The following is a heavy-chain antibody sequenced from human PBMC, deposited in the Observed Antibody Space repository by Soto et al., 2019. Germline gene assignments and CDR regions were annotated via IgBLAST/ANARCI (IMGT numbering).Heavy chain of an antibody. V-gene: IGHV3-48*01. J-gene: IGHJ6*03. CDR2: ISSSSSTI. Sequence: GGSLRLSCAASGFTFSSYSMNWVRQAPGKGLEWVSYISSSSSTIYYADSVKGRFTISRDNAKNSLYLQMNSLRAEDTAVYYCARDNVYGDYPNYYYYYMDVWGKGTTVTVSS. D-gene: IGHD4-17*01. CDR3: ARDNVYGDYPNYYYYYMDV. CDR1: GFTFSSYS.